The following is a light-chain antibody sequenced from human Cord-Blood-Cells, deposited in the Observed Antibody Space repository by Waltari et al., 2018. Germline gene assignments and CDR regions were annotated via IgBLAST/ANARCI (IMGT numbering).Light chain of an antibody. Sequence: QSALTQPRSVSGSPGQSVTISCTGTSSDVGGYNYVSWYQQHPGKAPKLIIYEVSKRPSGVPDRCSGSKSGNTASLSISGLQAEEEADYYCCSYAGSYTFDVVFGGGTKLTIL. J-gene: IGLJ2*01. CDR2: EVS. CDR3: CSYAGSYTFDVV. CDR1: SSDVGGYNY. V-gene: IGLV2-11*01.